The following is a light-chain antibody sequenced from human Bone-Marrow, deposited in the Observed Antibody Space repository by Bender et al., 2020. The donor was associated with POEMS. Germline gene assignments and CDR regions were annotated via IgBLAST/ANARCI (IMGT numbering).Light chain of an antibody. CDR3: AAWEDSLNGWV. CDR2: INN. Sequence: QSVLTQPPSASGTPGQRVTISCSGSSSNIGTNPVNWYQQLPGTAPKLLIYINNQLPSGVPDRFSGSKSGTSASLAISGLQSEDEAEYYCAAWEDSLNGWVFGGGTKLTVL. V-gene: IGLV1-44*01. CDR1: SSNIGTNP. J-gene: IGLJ3*02.